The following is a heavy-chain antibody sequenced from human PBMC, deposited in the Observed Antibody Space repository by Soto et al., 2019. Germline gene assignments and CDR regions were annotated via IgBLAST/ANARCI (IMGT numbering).Heavy chain of an antibody. CDR1: GYTFTSYY. D-gene: IGHD2-15*01. CDR2: INPSGGST. Sequence: QVQLVQSGAEVKKPGASVKVSCKASGYTFTSYYTHWVRQAPGQGLEWMGIINPSGGSTSYAQKFQCRVTMTRDTSTSTVYMELSSLRSEDTAVYYCARDQVGAAPKNWFDPWGQGTLVTVSS. V-gene: IGHV1-46*01. CDR3: ARDQVGAAPKNWFDP. J-gene: IGHJ5*02.